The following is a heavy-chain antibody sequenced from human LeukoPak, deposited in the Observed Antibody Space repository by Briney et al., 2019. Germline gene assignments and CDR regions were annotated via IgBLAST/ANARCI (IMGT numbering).Heavy chain of an antibody. CDR3: ARAASVDNWFDP. J-gene: IGHJ5*02. CDR2: IIPIFGTA. Sequence: SVKVSCKASGGTFSSYAISWVRQAPGQRLEWMGGIIPIFGTANYAQKFQGRVTITTGESTSTAYMELSSLRSEDTAVYYCARAASVDNWFDPWGQGTLVTVSS. CDR1: GGTFSSYA. V-gene: IGHV1-69*05.